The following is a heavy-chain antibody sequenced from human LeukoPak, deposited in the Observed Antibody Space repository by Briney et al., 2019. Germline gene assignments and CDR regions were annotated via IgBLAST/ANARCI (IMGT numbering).Heavy chain of an antibody. Sequence: SETLSLTCSVSGGSISSLYWSWIRQPPGKGLEWIGYIYYTGSTNYNPSLKSRVTMFVDMSKNQSSLRLSSVTAADTAVYYCARHRAYSSSSPFDYWGQGTLVTVSS. CDR3: ARHRAYSSSSPFDY. J-gene: IGHJ4*02. CDR2: IYYTGST. D-gene: IGHD6-6*01. CDR1: GGSISSLY. V-gene: IGHV4-59*08.